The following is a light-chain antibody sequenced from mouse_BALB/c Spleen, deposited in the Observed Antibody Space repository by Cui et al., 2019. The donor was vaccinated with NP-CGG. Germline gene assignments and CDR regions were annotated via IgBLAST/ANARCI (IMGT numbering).Light chain of an antibody. CDR3: ALWYSNQWV. Sequence: QAFVTQESALTTSPGETVTLTCRSSTGAVTTSNYANWVQEKPDHLFTGLIGGTNNRAPGVPARFSGSLIGDKAALTITGTQTEDEAIYFCALWYSNQWVFGGGTKLTVL. CDR2: GTN. J-gene: IGLJ1*01. V-gene: IGLV1*01. CDR1: TGAVTTSNY.